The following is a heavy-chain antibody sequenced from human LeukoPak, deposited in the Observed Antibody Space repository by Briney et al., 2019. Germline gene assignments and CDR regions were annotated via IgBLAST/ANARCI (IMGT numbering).Heavy chain of an antibody. CDR3: ARGPIVVVPAANPYYYYYYMDV. Sequence: GGSLRLSCAASGFTFSSYWMHWVRQAPGKGLVWVSRINSDGSSTSYADSVKGRFTISRDNAKNTLYLQMNSLRAEDTAVYYCARGPIVVVPAANPYYYYYYMDVWGKGTTVTVSS. J-gene: IGHJ6*03. D-gene: IGHD2-2*01. CDR1: GFTFSSYW. CDR2: INSDGSST. V-gene: IGHV3-74*01.